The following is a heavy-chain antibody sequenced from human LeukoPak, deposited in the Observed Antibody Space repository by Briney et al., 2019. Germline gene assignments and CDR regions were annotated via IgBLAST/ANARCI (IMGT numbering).Heavy chain of an antibody. Sequence: GGSLRLSCAASGFTFSSYEMIWVRQAPGQGLEWISYISSSGSLTYYAGSVKGRFTVSRDNARNSLFLQMNSLRVDDTAVYYCARDSLHDYGGSGYGYFFDYWGQGTLVPVSS. CDR1: GFTFSSYE. CDR2: ISSSGSLT. CDR3: ARDSLHDYGGSGYGYFFDY. J-gene: IGHJ4*02. V-gene: IGHV3-48*03. D-gene: IGHD3-22*01.